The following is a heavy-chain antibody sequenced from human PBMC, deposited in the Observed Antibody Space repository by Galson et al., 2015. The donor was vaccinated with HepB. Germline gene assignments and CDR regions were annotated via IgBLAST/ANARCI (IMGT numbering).Heavy chain of an antibody. CDR2: IYYSGST. V-gene: IGHV4-59*01. J-gene: IGHJ5*02. Sequence: SLTCTVSGGSISSYYWSWIRQPPGKGLEWIGYIYYSGSTNYNPSLKSRVTISVDTSKNQFSLKLSSVTAADTAVYYCARDHRDPTSNWFDPWGQGTLVTVSS. CDR3: ARDHRDPTSNWFDP. CDR1: GGSISSYY. D-gene: IGHD1-14*01.